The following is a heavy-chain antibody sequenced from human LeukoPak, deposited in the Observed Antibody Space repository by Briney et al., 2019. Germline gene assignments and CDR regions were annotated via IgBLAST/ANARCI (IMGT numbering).Heavy chain of an antibody. V-gene: IGHV3-48*03. CDR1: GFTFSSYE. CDR3: ARERMATATSHY. Sequence: PGGSLRLSCAASGFTFSSYEMNWVRQAPGKGLEWVSYISSSGSTIYYADSVKGRFTISRDNAKNSLYLQMNSLRAEDTAVYYCARERMATATSHYWGQGTLVTVSS. CDR2: ISSSGSTI. J-gene: IGHJ4*02. D-gene: IGHD5-24*01.